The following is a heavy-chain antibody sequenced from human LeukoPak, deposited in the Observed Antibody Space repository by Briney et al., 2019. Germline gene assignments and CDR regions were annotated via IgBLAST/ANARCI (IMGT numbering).Heavy chain of an antibody. Sequence: GGSLRLSCAASGFTFSSYWMSWVRQAPGKGLEWVANIKQDGSEKYYVDSVKGRFTISRDNSKNTLYLQMNSLRAEDTAVYYCAKEIYGDSTGGRFQHWGQGTLVTVSS. V-gene: IGHV3-7*03. D-gene: IGHD4-17*01. CDR1: GFTFSSYW. CDR3: AKEIYGDSTGGRFQH. J-gene: IGHJ1*01. CDR2: IKQDGSEK.